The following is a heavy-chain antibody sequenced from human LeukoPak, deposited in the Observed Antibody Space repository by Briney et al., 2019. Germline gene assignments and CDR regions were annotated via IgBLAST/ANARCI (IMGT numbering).Heavy chain of an antibody. CDR1: GGSISSYY. J-gene: IGHJ4*02. D-gene: IGHD5-12*01. CDR2: MYYSGST. V-gene: IGHV4-59*12. Sequence: SETLSLTCTVSGGSISSYYWSWIRQPPGKGLEWIGYMYYSGSTNYNPSLKSRVTISVDTSKNQFSLKLSSVTAADTAVYYCARGGRLRYIVTTTPFHYWGQGTLVTVSS. CDR3: ARGGRLRYIVTTTPFHY.